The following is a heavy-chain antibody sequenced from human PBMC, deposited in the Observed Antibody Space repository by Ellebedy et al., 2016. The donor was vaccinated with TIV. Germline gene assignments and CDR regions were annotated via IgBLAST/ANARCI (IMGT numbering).Heavy chain of an antibody. J-gene: IGHJ6*02. CDR2: ISAYNGNT. CDR3: ARAPIVVVPAALKYDILDGYYYGMDV. Sequence: ASVKVSXXASGYTFTSYGISWVRQAPGQGLEWMGWISAYNGNTNYAQKLQGRVTMTTDTSTSTAYMELRSLRSDDTAVYYCARAPIVVVPAALKYDILDGYYYGMDVWGQGTTVTVSS. V-gene: IGHV1-18*04. D-gene: IGHD2-2*01. CDR1: GYTFTSYG.